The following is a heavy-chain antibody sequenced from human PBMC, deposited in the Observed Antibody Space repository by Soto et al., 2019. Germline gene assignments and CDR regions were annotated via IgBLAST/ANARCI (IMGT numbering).Heavy chain of an antibody. CDR2: ITGSGDST. Sequence: GGSLRLSCAASGFTFSSYAMSWVRQAPGKGLEWVSAITGSGDSTYYADSVKGRFTVSRDNSKNTLYLQMNSLRAEDTAVYYCGKVLVLKIREGFTYWGWGPLLPVSS. J-gene: IGHJ4*02. D-gene: IGHD2-8*01. V-gene: IGHV3-23*01. CDR1: GFTFSSYA. CDR3: GKVLVLKIREGFTY.